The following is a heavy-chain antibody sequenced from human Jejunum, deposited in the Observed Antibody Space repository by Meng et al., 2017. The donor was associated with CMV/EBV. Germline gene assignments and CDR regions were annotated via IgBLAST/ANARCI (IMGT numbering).Heavy chain of an antibody. V-gene: IGHV3-48*03. J-gene: IGHJ4*02. D-gene: IGHD1-14*01. Sequence: LSCEASGFTFSTSEMNWVRQAPGKGLEWIAYITGVTNIIYYADSVKGRFTISRDNAKNTLYLQMSNLRAEDTAVYYCAAGFNRADYWGQGTLVTVSS. CDR2: ITGVTNII. CDR1: GFTFSTSE. CDR3: AAGFNRADY.